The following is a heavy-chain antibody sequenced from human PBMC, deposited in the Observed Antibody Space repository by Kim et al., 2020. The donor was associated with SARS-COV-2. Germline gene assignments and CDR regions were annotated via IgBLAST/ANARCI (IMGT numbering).Heavy chain of an antibody. CDR3: TYGSGNYYNLGAFDI. D-gene: IGHD3-10*01. J-gene: IGHJ3*02. CDR1: GDSVSSNSAT. V-gene: IGHV6-1*01. Sequence: SQTLSLTCAVSGDSVSSNSATWNWIRQSPSRGLEWLGRTYYRSKWYNDYAATVKSRITISPDTSKNHFSLQLNSVTPEDTAVYYCTYGSGNYYNLGAFDIWGKGTMVTVST. CDR2: TYYRSKWYN.